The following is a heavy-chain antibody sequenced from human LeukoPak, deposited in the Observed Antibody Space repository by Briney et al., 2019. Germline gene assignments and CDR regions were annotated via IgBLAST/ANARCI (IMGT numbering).Heavy chain of an antibody. D-gene: IGHD5-12*01. V-gene: IGHV3-7*01. Sequence: GGSLRLSCAASGLTFSAYWMNWVRQAPGKGLEWVATISQDGSEKYYVDSVKGRFTISRDNAKNSLYLQMNSLRAEDTAVYFCAREPTYEGLIYWGQGTLVTVS. CDR2: ISQDGSEK. CDR1: GLTFSAYW. CDR3: AREPTYEGLIY. J-gene: IGHJ4*02.